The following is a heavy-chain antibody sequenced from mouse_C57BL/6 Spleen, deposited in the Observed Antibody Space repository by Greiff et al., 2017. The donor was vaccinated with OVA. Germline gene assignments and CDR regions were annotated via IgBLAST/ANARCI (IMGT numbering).Heavy chain of an antibody. J-gene: IGHJ3*01. CDR2: IDPSDSYT. Sequence: QVQLQQPGAELVMPGASVKLPCKASGYTFTSYWMHWVKQRPGQGLEWIGEIDPSDSYTNYNQKIKGKSTLTVDKSSSTAYMQLSSLTSEESAVYYCARGGFYDAWFAYWGQGTLVTVSA. D-gene: IGHD2-12*01. CDR3: ARGGFYDAWFAY. CDR1: GYTFTSYW. V-gene: IGHV1-69*01.